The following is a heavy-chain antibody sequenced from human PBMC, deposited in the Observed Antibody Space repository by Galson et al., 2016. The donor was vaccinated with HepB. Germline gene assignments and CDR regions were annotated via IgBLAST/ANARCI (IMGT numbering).Heavy chain of an antibody. J-gene: IGHJ4*02. CDR3: ARDRYGDYLDY. CDR1: GFTFNSYG. D-gene: IGHD4-17*01. V-gene: IGHV3-33*01. CDR2: IWYDRNNK. Sequence: SLRLSCAASGFTFNSYGTHWVRQAPGKGLEWVAIIWYDRNNKYSADSVKGRFTISSDISKNTLYLQMNSLRAEDTAVYYCARDRYGDYLDYWGQGTLVTVSS.